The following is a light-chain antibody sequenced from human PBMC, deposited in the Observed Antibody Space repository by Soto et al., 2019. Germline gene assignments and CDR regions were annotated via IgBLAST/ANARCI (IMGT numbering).Light chain of an antibody. CDR1: QSTSSY. J-gene: IGKJ1*01. V-gene: IGKV1-39*01. CDR3: QEGYSTLRT. CDR2: DAT. Sequence: DIQMTQSPTSLPASVGDRVTITCRASQSTSSYLNWYQQKPGKAPKLLIYDATNLQSGVPSRFSGSGSGTAFTLTISSLQPEDFAPYYCQEGYSTLRTFGHGTKVDIK.